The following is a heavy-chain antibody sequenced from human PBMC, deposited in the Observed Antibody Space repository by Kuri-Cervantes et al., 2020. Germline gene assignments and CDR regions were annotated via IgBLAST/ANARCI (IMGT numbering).Heavy chain of an antibody. V-gene: IGHV3-7*01. D-gene: IGHD3-10*01. J-gene: IGHJ4*02. CDR1: GFTFSRYW. CDR2: IKQDGGQK. CDR3: ASWGSGSW. Sequence: GGSLRLSCAASGFTFSRYWMSWVRQAPGKGLEWVTSIKQDGGQKYYLDSVKGRFTISKDNARNSLYLQMSSLRAEDTAVYYCASWGSGSWWGQGTLVTVSS.